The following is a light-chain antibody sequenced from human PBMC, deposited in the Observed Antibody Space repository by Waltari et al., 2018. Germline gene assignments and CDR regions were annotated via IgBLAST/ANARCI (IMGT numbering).Light chain of an antibody. Sequence: QMTQSPSSVSGSVVDRVPMTCRAGQDISSWLAWYQHKPVQAPNLLIYAVSTLQIGVPSRFSGSGSGTDFTLTISSLQPEDLATYYCQQGSTFPPTFGQGTKVEIK. J-gene: IGKJ1*01. CDR2: AVS. CDR1: QDISSW. V-gene: IGKV1-12*01. CDR3: QQGSTFPPT.